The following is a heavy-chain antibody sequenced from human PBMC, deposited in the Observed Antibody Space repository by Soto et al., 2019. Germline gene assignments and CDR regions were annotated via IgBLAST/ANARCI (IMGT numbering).Heavy chain of an antibody. CDR1: GLTSGIYD. J-gene: IGHJ4*02. D-gene: IGHD5-12*01. CDR3: ARGGTGYKQFDY. V-gene: IGHV3-23*01. CDR2: ISTGGVP. Sequence: EGQLLESGGGLIQPGGSLRLSCAASGLTSGIYDISWVRQAPGKGLEWVSVISTGGVPYYADYVKGRFNIPRDNSTNTLFLQMSSLRVEYAAVYYCARGGTGYKQFDYWGQGTLVTVSS.